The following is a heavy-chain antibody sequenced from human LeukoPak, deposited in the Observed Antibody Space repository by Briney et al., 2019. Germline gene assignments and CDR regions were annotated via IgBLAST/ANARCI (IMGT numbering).Heavy chain of an antibody. J-gene: IGHJ3*02. V-gene: IGHV1-69*13. CDR1: GGTFTSYA. CDR3: ARKGGISSGWYDDAFDI. CDR2: IIPIFGTA. D-gene: IGHD6-19*01. Sequence: SVKVSCKASGGTFTSYAISWVRQAPGQGLEWMGGIIPIFGTANYAQKFQGRVTITADESTSTAYMELSSLRSEDTAVYYCARKGGISSGWYDDAFDIWGQGTMVTVSS.